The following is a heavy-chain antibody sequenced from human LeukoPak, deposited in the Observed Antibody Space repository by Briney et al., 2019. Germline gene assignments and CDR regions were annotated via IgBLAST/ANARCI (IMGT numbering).Heavy chain of an antibody. CDR1: GGSISSGGYY. D-gene: IGHD3-10*01. CDR2: IYHSGST. CDR3: AAHPLRVRGRFDP. Sequence: SETLSLTCTVSGGSISSGGYYWSWIRQPPGKGLEWIGYIYHSGSTYYNPSLKSRVTTLVDTSKNQFSLKLSSVTAADTAVYYCAAHPLRVRGRFDPWGQGTLVTVSS. J-gene: IGHJ5*02. V-gene: IGHV4-30-2*01.